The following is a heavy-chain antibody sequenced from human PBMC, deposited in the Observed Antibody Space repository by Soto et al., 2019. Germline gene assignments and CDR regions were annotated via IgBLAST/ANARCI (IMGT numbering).Heavy chain of an antibody. J-gene: IGHJ4*02. Sequence: PGGSLRLSCAASGFTFSSYGMHWVRQAPGKGLEWVAVIWYDGSNKYYADSVKGRFTISRDNSKSTLYLQMNSLRAEDTAVYYCARDKKPYYYDSSGYFDYWGQGTLVTVSS. CDR3: ARDKKPYYYDSSGYFDY. CDR1: GFTFSSYG. D-gene: IGHD3-22*01. CDR2: IWYDGSNK. V-gene: IGHV3-33*01.